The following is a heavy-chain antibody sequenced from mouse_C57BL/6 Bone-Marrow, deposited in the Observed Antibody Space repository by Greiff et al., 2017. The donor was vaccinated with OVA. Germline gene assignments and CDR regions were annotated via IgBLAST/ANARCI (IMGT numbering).Heavy chain of an antibody. CDR1: GFTFSDYG. V-gene: IGHV5-17*01. Sequence: EVKLVESGGGLVKPGGSLKLSCAASGFTFSDYGMHWVRQAPEKGLEWVAYISSGSSTIYYADTVKGRFTISRDNAKNTLFLQMTNLRSEDTAMYYCARLGYYGSSPFAYWGQGTLVTVSA. J-gene: IGHJ3*01. CDR3: ARLGYYGSSPFAY. CDR2: ISSGSSTI. D-gene: IGHD1-1*01.